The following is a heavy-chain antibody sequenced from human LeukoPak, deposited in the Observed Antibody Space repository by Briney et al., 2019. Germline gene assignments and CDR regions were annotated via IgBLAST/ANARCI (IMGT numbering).Heavy chain of an antibody. CDR1: GYTFTGYY. V-gene: IGHV1-2*02. Sequence: ASVKVSCKASGYTFTGYYMHWVRQAPGQGLEWMGWINPNSGGTNYAQKFQGRVTMTRDTSISTAYMELSRLRSDDTAVYHCARANGHIVAVPAALDYYYYMDVWGKGTTVTVSS. D-gene: IGHD2-2*01. CDR2: INPNSGGT. CDR3: ARANGHIVAVPAALDYYYYMDV. J-gene: IGHJ6*03.